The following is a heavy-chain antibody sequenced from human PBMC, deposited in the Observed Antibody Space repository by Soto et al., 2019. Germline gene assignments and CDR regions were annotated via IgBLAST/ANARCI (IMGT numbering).Heavy chain of an antibody. CDR3: ARPTGEDYYGSGSYYNGVDYGMDV. CDR1: GFTFSSYG. J-gene: IGHJ6*02. D-gene: IGHD3-10*01. Sequence: SLRLSCAASGFTFSSYGMHWVRQAPRKGLEWVAVIWYDGSNKYYADSVKGRFTISRDNSKNTLYLQMNSLRAEDTAVYCCARPTGEDYYGSGSYYNGVDYGMDVWGQGATVTVSS. V-gene: IGHV3-33*01. CDR2: IWYDGSNK.